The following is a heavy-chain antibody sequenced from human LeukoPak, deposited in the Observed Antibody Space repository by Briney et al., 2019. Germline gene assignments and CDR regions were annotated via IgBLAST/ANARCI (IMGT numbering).Heavy chain of an antibody. CDR2: IKSKTDGGTT. CDR1: GFTFSNAW. D-gene: IGHD3-16*02. CDR3: TTGWDYDYVWGSYQPRSGAFDI. J-gene: IGHJ3*02. Sequence: GGSLRLSCAASGFTFSNAWMSWVRQAPGKGLEWVGRIKSKTDGGTTDYAAPVKGRFTISRDDSKNTLYLQMNSLKTEDTAVYYCTTGWDYDYVWGSYQPRSGAFDIWGQGTMVTVSS. V-gene: IGHV3-15*01.